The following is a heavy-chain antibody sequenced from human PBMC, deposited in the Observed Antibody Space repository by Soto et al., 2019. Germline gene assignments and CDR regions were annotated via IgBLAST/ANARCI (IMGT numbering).Heavy chain of an antibody. CDR2: IIPIFGTA. V-gene: IGHV1-69*13. D-gene: IGHD1-26*01. J-gene: IGHJ6*02. Sequence: SVKVSCKASGGTFSSYAISWVRQAPGQGLEWMGGIIPIFGTANYAQKFQGRVTITADESTSTAYMELSSLGSEDTAVYYCAIEWVRYYYGMDVWGQGTAVTVSS. CDR3: AIEWVRYYYGMDV. CDR1: GGTFSSYA.